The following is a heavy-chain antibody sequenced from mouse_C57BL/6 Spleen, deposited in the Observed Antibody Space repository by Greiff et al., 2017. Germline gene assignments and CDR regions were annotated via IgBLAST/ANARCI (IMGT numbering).Heavy chain of an antibody. CDR3: ARSCDLAWFAY. CDR1: GYTFTDYY. J-gene: IGHJ3*01. D-gene: IGHD2-13*01. V-gene: IGHV1-26*01. Sequence: VQLQQSGPELVKPGASVKISCKASGYTFTDYYMNWVKQSHGKSLEWIGDINPNNGGTSYNQKFKCKATLTVDKSSSTAYMELRSLTSEDSAVYYCARSCDLAWFAYWGQGTLVTVSA. CDR2: INPNNGGT.